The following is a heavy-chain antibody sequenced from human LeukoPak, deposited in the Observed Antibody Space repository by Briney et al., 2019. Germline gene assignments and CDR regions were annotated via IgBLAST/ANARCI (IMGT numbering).Heavy chain of an antibody. CDR3: AKGTDRSYNFWSGYPFDY. V-gene: IGHV3-23*01. Sequence: PGGSLRLSCAATGLSVSSNFMSWVRQAPGKGLEWVSAISGSGGSTYYADSVKGRFTISRDNSKNTLYLQMNSLRAEDTAVYYCAKGTDRSYNFWSGYPFDYWGRGTLVTVSS. CDR2: ISGSGGST. CDR1: GLSVSSNF. D-gene: IGHD3-3*01. J-gene: IGHJ4*02.